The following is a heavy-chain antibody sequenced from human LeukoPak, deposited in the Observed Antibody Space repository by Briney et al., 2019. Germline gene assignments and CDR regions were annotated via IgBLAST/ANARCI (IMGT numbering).Heavy chain of an antibody. Sequence: SVKVSCKASGGTFSSYAISWVRQAPGQGLEWMGGIIPIFGTANYARKFQGRVTITTDESTSTAYMELSSLRSEDTAVYYCARVLRFLEWPPHDASDIWGQGTMVTVSS. CDR3: ARVLRFLEWPPHDASDI. CDR1: GGTFSSYA. V-gene: IGHV1-69*05. D-gene: IGHD3-3*01. CDR2: IIPIFGTA. J-gene: IGHJ3*02.